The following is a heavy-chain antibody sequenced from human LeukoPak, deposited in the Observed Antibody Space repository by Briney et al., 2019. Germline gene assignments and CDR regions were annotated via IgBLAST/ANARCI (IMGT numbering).Heavy chain of an antibody. CDR1: GFTFSSYT. V-gene: IGHV3-21*01. CDR3: ARGWQWLVR. J-gene: IGHJ4*02. Sequence: GGSLRLSCAASGFTFSSYTMNWVRQAPGKGLEWVSSISGSSSYIYYADSVKGRFTISRDNAKKSLYLQMNSLRAEDTAVYYCARGWQWLVRWGQGTLVTVSS. CDR2: ISGSSSYI. D-gene: IGHD6-19*01.